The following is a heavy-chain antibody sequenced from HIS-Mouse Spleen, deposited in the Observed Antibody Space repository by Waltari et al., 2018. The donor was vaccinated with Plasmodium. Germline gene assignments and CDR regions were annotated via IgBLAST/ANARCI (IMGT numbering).Heavy chain of an antibody. Sequence: GAEVKKPGASVKVSCKASGYTFTGYYMHWVRQAPGHGLEWMGWINPNRGGTNYAQKFQGRVTMTRDTSISTAYMELSRLRSDDTAVYYCARVLGYKAAAGTFVEYFQHWGQGTLVTVSS. D-gene: IGHD6-13*01. J-gene: IGHJ1*01. CDR2: INPNRGGT. CDR1: GYTFTGYY. V-gene: IGHV1-2*02. CDR3: ARVLGYKAAAGTFVEYFQH.